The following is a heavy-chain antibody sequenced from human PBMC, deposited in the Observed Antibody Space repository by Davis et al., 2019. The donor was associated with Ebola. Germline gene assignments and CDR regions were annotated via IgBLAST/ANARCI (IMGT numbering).Heavy chain of an antibody. D-gene: IGHD4-23*01. Sequence: PGGSLRLSCAASGFTFSSYGMHWVRQAPGKGLEWVAVIWYDGSNKYYADSVKGRFTISRDNAKNSLYLQMNSLRDEDTAVYYCARETVGHDEHYYYYMDVWGKGTTVTVSS. CDR1: GFTFSSYG. V-gene: IGHV3-33*01. CDR2: IWYDGSNK. CDR3: ARETVGHDEHYYYYMDV. J-gene: IGHJ6*03.